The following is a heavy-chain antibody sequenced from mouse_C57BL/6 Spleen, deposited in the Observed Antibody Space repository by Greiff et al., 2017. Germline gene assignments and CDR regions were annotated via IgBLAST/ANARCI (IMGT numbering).Heavy chain of an antibody. CDR3: ARRDRVVAPFDY. V-gene: IGHV1-26*01. D-gene: IGHD1-1*01. CDR2: INPNNGGT. Sequence: EVQLQQSGPELVKPGASVKISCKASGYTFTDYYMNWVKQSHGKSLEWIGDINPNNGGTSYNQKFKGKATLTVDKSSSTAYRELRSLTSEDSAVYYCARRDRVVAPFDYWGQGTTLTVSS. CDR1: GYTFTDYY. J-gene: IGHJ2*01.